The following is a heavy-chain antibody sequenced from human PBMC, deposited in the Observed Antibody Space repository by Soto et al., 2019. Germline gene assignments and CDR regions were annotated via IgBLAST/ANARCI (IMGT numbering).Heavy chain of an antibody. Sequence: ASVKVSCKASGYTFTSYYMHWVRQAPGQGLEWMGIINPSGGSTSYAQKFQGRVTMTRDASTSTVYMELSSLRSEDTAVYYCATYYDFWSGPPNYGMDVWGQGTTVTVSS. D-gene: IGHD3-3*01. CDR2: INPSGGST. CDR3: ATYYDFWSGPPNYGMDV. J-gene: IGHJ6*02. CDR1: GYTFTSYY. V-gene: IGHV1-46*01.